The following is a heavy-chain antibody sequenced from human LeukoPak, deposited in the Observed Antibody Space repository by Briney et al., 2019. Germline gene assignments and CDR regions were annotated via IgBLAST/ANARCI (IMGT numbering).Heavy chain of an antibody. V-gene: IGHV1-46*01. Sequence: GASVKVSCKASGYTFTSYDMHWVRQAPGQGLEWMGIINSSGGSTSYAQKFPGRVTMTRDMSTNTFYMELSSLRSEDTAVYYCARGHGSGSANYFDPWGQGTLVTVSS. CDR1: GYTFTSYD. D-gene: IGHD3-10*01. CDR3: ARGHGSGSANYFDP. J-gene: IGHJ5*02. CDR2: INSSGGST.